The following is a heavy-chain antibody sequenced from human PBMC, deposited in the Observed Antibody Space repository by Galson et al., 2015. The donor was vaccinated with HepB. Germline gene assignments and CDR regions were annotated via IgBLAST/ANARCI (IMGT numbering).Heavy chain of an antibody. CDR2: INPNTGDT. Sequence: SVKVSCKASGYTFAGYYIHWVRQAPGQGLQWMGWINPNTGDTNSEQNVRGRVTMTRDTSISTAYMELNTLTSDDTAAYYCARGAGQYSGYEFDYWGQGTLVTVSS. CDR3: ARGAGQYSGYEFDY. V-gene: IGHV1-2*02. J-gene: IGHJ4*02. D-gene: IGHD5-12*01. CDR1: GYTFAGYY.